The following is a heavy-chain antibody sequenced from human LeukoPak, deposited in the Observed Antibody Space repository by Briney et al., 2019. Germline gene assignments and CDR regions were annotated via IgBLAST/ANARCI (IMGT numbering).Heavy chain of an antibody. CDR3: ARVPLDWAPFDY. CDR1: GYTFTSYY. J-gene: IGHJ4*02. D-gene: IGHD3/OR15-3a*01. CDR2: INCGGGSP. V-gene: IGHV1-46*01. Sequence: ASVKVSCKASGYTFTSYYLHWVRQTPGQGLEWMGIINCGGGSPTYSQNFQGRVTVTKDTSTSTVYMELSSLTLGDTAVYYCARVPLDWAPFDYWGQGTPVTVSS.